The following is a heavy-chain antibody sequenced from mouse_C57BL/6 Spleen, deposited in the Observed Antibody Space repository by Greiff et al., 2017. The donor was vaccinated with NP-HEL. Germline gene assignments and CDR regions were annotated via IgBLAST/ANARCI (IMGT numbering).Heavy chain of an antibody. Sequence: EVKVEESGPGLVKPSQSLSLTCSVTGYSITSGYYWNWIRQFPGNKLEWMGYISYDGSNNYNPSLKNRISITRDTSKNQFFLKLNSVTTEDTATYYCARDQGAMDYWGQGTSVTVSS. CDR3: ARDQGAMDY. J-gene: IGHJ4*01. V-gene: IGHV3-6*01. CDR2: ISYDGSN. D-gene: IGHD3-2*02. CDR1: GYSITSGYY.